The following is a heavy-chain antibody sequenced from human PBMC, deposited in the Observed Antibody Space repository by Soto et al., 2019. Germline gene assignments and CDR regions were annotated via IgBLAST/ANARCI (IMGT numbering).Heavy chain of an antibody. CDR3: AKSRDGYSFYYFYGMDV. CDR2: ILYDGSNT. D-gene: IGHD4-4*01. V-gene: IGHV3-30*18. CDR1: GFTFSNFG. Sequence: GGSLRLSCAASGFTFSNFGMHWVRQTPGKGLEWVAAILYDGSNTYYADSVKGRFTISRDNSKNTLYLEMNSLRAEDTAVYHCAKSRDGYSFYYFYGMDVWGQGTTVTVSS. J-gene: IGHJ6*02.